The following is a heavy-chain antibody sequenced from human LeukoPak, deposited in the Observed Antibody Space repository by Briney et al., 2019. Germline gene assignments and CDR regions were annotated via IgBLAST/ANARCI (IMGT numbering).Heavy chain of an antibody. CDR2: FNPNSGGT. Sequence: ASMKVSCKASGYTFTGYYMHWVRQAPGQGLEWMGWFNPNSGGTNYAQKFQGRVTMTRDTSISTAYMELSRLRSDDTAVYYCARQDIVVVPAATLGAYYYYYMDVWGKGTTVTVSS. CDR3: ARQDIVVVPAATLGAYYYYYMDV. V-gene: IGHV1-2*02. J-gene: IGHJ6*03. CDR1: GYTFTGYY. D-gene: IGHD2-2*01.